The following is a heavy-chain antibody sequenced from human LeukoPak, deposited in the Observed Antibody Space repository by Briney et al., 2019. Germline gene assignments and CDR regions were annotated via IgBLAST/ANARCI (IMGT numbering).Heavy chain of an antibody. D-gene: IGHD3-22*01. CDR1: GFTFSSYW. CDR2: IKQDGSEK. CDR3: ARPIVVTLSDKKAGWSDP. J-gene: IGHJ5*02. Sequence: PGGSLRLSCAASGFTFSSYWMSWVRQAPGKGLEWVANIKQDGSEKYYVDSVKGRFTISRDNAKNSLCLQMNSLRAEDTAVYYCARPIVVTLSDKKAGWSDPWGQGTLVTVSS. V-gene: IGHV3-7*01.